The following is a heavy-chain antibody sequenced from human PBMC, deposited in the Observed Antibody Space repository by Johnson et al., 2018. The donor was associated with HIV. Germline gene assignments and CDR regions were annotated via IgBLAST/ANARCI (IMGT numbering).Heavy chain of an antibody. J-gene: IGHJ3*02. Sequence: VQLVESGGGVVRPGGSPRLSCAASGFTVSSTYMSWVRQAPGQGLVWVSRTNSDGSSTTYADSVKGRFTISRDKAKNSLYLQMNSLRAEDTAVYYCARDGAQQLARDAFDIWGQGTMVTVSS. CDR3: ARDGAQQLARDAFDI. CDR2: TNSDGSST. D-gene: IGHD6-13*01. CDR1: GFTVSSTY. V-gene: IGHV3-74*01.